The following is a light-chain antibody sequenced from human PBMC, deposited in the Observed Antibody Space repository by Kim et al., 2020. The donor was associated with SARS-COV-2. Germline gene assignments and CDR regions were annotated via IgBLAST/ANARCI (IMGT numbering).Light chain of an antibody. CDR1: SLRSYF. CDR2: GQN. CDR3: NSRDSTGNHFV. J-gene: IGLJ1*01. V-gene: IGLV3-19*01. Sequence: SSELTQDPAVSVALGQTVSVTCQGASLRSYFASWYQQKPGQAPVHVIFGQNNRPSGIPDRFSGSYSGNTASLTITAAQAEDEADYYCNSRDSTGNHFVFG.